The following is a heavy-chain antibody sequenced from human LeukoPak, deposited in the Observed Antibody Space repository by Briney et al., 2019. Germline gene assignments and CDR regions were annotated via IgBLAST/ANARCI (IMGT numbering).Heavy chain of an antibody. CDR3: ARAIAARTYYYYYMDV. J-gene: IGHJ6*03. CDR1: GGSISNYY. D-gene: IGHD6-6*01. V-gene: IGHV4-59*12. Sequence: SETLSLTCTVSGGSISNYYWSWIRQTPGKGLEWIGYIHNSGSTKYNPSLKSPVSISVDTSKNQFSLKLSSVTAADTAVYYCARAIAARTYYYYYMDVWGKGTTVTVSS. CDR2: IHNSGST.